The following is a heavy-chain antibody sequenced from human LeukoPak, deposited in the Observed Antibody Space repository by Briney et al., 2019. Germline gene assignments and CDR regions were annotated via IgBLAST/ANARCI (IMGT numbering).Heavy chain of an antibody. CDR3: ARGKPYYDSSGYYPDY. D-gene: IGHD3-22*01. Sequence: SETLSLTCTVSGGSISSSSYYWGWIRQPPGKGLEWIGSIYYSGSTYYNPSLKSRVTISVGTSKNQFSLKLSSVTAADTAVYYCARGKPYYDSSGYYPDYWGQGTLVTVSS. CDR1: GGSISSSSYY. V-gene: IGHV4-39*07. J-gene: IGHJ4*02. CDR2: IYYSGST.